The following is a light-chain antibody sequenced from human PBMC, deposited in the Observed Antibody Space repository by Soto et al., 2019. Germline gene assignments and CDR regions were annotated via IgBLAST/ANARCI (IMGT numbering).Light chain of an antibody. J-gene: IGKJ4*01. Sequence: EIVLTQSPATLYVSPGERATLSGRASQSLSSNVAWYQQRPGQAPRLLIYATSSRASDVPARFSGGGSGTEFTLTIASLQSEDFAIYYCQQYSHWHRMLSFGGGTKVDIK. CDR1: QSLSSN. CDR3: QQYSHWHRMLS. CDR2: ATS. V-gene: IGKV3-15*01.